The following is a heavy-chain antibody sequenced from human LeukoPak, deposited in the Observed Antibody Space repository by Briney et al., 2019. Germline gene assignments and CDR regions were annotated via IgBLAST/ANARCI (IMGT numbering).Heavy chain of an antibody. CDR2: INHSGRT. CDR3: ARLYTSYIKYDH. CDR1: GVSFSGYY. V-gene: IGHV4-34*01. D-gene: IGHD4-11*01. Sequence: RSETLSLTCAVYGVSFSGYYWSWVRQPPGKGLEWIGEINHSGRTKFNPSLKRRVTISVDTPKNQFSLKLSSVPAADTDVYYCARLYTSYIKYDHWKQGTLVTVSS. J-gene: IGHJ4*02.